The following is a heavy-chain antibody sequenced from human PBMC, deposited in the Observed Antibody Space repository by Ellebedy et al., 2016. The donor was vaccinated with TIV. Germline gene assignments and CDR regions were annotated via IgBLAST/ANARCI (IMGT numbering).Heavy chain of an antibody. CDR2: IYSGGST. CDR1: GFTVSSNY. Sequence: GESLKISCTASGFTVSSNYMSWVRQAPGKGLEWVSVIYSGGSTYYADSVKGRFTISRDNAKKTLSLQMNSLRAEDTAVYYCARDRYDFWGGYFGAYYYYGMDVWGQGTTVTVSS. CDR3: ARDRYDFWGGYFGAYYYYGMDV. J-gene: IGHJ6*02. D-gene: IGHD3-3*01. V-gene: IGHV3-66*01.